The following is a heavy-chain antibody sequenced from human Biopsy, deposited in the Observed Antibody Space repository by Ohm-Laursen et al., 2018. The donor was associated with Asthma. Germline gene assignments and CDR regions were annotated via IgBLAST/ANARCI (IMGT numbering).Heavy chain of an antibody. CDR3: ARTYFDFLTGQVHDAFAM. J-gene: IGHJ3*02. Sequence: ASVKVSCKASGCTFINYAIHWVRQAPGHSLEWMGWINAANGNTKYSQKFQGRLTISRDTSASTAYMDLSNLRSEDTAVYYCARTYFDFLTGQVHDAFAMWGQGTMVTVSS. CDR2: INAANGNT. V-gene: IGHV1-3*01. D-gene: IGHD3-9*01. CDR1: GCTFINYA.